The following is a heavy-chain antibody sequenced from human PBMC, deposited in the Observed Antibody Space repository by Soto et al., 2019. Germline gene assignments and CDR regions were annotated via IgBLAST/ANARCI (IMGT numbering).Heavy chain of an antibody. D-gene: IGHD2-21*02. J-gene: IGHJ5*02. Sequence: SETLSLTCAVSGYSISSGYYWGWIRQPPGRGLEWIGSISHSGTTYYNPSLRSRVTISIDTSNNQFSLKLSSVTAADTAVYYCARASGGNSGWGHWSDPWGQGTLVTVSS. CDR1: GYSISSGYY. CDR2: ISHSGTT. CDR3: ARASGGNSGWGHWSDP. V-gene: IGHV4-38-2*01.